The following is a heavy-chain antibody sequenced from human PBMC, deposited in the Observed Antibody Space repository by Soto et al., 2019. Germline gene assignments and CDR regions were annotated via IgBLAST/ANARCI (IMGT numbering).Heavy chain of an antibody. J-gene: IGHJ5*02. V-gene: IGHV4-39*02. CDR1: GGSIRSSTYY. D-gene: IGHD4-4*01. CDR2: ISYSGTA. Sequence: SETLSLTCTVSGGSIRSSTYYRGWIRQPPGKGLEWIGSISYSGTAYYNPSLKSRVTISVNTSKNQFSLNLSSVTAADTAVYFCARDSNINWFYNWGLGTLVTVSS. CDR3: ARDSNINWFYN.